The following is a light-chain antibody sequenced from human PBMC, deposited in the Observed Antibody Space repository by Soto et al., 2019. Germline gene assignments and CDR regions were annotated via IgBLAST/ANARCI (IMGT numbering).Light chain of an antibody. J-gene: IGKJ1*01. CDR3: QQYGSSPPWK. CDR1: QSVSSSY. CDR2: DAS. V-gene: IGKV3-20*01. Sequence: EIVLTQSPGTLSLSPGERATLSCRASQSVSSSYLAWYQQKPGQAPRLLIYDASNRATGIPPRFSGSGSGTDFTLTISRLEPEDFAVYYCQQYGSSPPWKFGQGTKVDIK.